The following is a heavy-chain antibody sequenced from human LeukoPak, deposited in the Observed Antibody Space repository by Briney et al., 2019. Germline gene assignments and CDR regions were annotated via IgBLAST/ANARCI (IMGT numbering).Heavy chain of an antibody. CDR2: ISPTGSTT. CDR1: GFSFSGHW. CDR3: ARGPNSNWSGLDF. J-gene: IGHJ4*02. V-gene: IGHV3-74*01. Sequence: SGGSLRLSCTASGFSFSGHWMHWARQLPGKGLVWDSRISPTGSTTSYADSVKGRFTVSRDNAKNTLYLQVNNLRAEDTAVYYCARGPNSNWSGLDFWGQGTLPTVSS. D-gene: IGHD6-6*01.